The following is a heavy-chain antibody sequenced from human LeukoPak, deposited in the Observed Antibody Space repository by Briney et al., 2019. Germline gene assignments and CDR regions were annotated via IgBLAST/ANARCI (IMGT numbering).Heavy chain of an antibody. J-gene: IGHJ6*03. Sequence: GGSLRLSCAASGLTFSSYSMNWVRQAPGKGLEWVSSISSSSYIYYADSVKGRSTISRDNAKNSLYLQMNSLRAEDTAVYYCARDPTWYCYYMDVWGKGTTVTVSS. V-gene: IGHV3-21*01. CDR2: ISSSSYI. CDR3: ARDPTWYCYYMDV. CDR1: GLTFSSYS.